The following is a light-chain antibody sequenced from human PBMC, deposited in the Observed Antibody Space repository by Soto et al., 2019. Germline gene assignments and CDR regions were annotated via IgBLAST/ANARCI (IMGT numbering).Light chain of an antibody. V-gene: IGLV2-8*01. CDR3: SSYAGTNTPYV. Sequence: QSALTQPPSASGSPGQSVTISCTGTSSDVGGYYYVSWYQQHPGKAPKLMIYEVSKRPSGVPDRFSGSKSGNTASLTVSGLQAEDEDDYYCSSYAGTNTPYVFGTGTKVTVL. CDR1: SSDVGGYYY. J-gene: IGLJ1*01. CDR2: EVS.